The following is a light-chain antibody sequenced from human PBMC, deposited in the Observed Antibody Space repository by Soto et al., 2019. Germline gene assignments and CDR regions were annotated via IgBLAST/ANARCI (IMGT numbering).Light chain of an antibody. J-gene: IGLJ2*01. CDR2: EVT. V-gene: IGLV2-14*01. Sequence: QSALTQPASVSGSPGQSIAISFTGTGSDVGAYNYVSWYHQHPGKVPKLLIFEVTNRPLGVSDRFSGSKSGNTASLTISGLQAEDEGDYYCSSYTGSSTPVVFGGGTKLTVL. CDR3: SSYTGSSTPVV. CDR1: GSDVGAYNY.